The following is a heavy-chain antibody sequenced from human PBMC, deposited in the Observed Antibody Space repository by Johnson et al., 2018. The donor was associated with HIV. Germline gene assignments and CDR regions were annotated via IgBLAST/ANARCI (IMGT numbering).Heavy chain of an antibody. D-gene: IGHD3-16*01. V-gene: IGHV3-30*03. J-gene: IGHJ3*02. CDR2: ISYDGSNK. Sequence: QEQLVESGGGVVQPGRSLRLSCAASGFTFSNYGMHWVRQAPGKGLEWVAVISYDGSNKYYADSVKGRFTISRDNSKNTLYLQMNSLRAEDTAVYYCARDLNHFGGAFDIWGQGTMVTASS. CDR3: ARDLNHFGGAFDI. CDR1: GFTFSNYG.